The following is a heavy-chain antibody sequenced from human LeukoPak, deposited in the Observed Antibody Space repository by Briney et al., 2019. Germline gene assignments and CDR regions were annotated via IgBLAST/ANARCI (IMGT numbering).Heavy chain of an antibody. CDR1: GGSISSYY. J-gene: IGHJ4*02. D-gene: IGHD2-15*01. CDR3: ARDQGGYYFLDY. Sequence: PSETLSLTCTVSGGSISSYYWSWIRQPPGKGLEWIGYIYYSGSTNYNPSLKSRVTISVDTSKNQFSLKLSSVTAADTAVYYCARDQGGYYFLDYWGQGTLVTVSS. V-gene: IGHV4-59*01. CDR2: IYYSGST.